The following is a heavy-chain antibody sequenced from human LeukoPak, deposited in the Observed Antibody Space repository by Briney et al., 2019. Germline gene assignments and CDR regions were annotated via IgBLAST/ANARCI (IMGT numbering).Heavy chain of an antibody. D-gene: IGHD4-17*01. V-gene: IGHV1-69*02. Sequence: SVTVSCKASGGTFSTYTINWVRQAPGQGLEWMGRIIPILGITKYAQKFQGRVTITADKSTSTAYMELSSLRAEDTAVYYCARGGGDVDAFDIWGQGTMVTVSS. J-gene: IGHJ3*02. CDR3: ARGGGDVDAFDI. CDR2: IIPILGIT. CDR1: GGTFSTYT.